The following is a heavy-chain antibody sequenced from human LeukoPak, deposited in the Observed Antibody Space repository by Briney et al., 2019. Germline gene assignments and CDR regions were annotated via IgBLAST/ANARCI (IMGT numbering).Heavy chain of an antibody. V-gene: IGHV1-69*13. Sequence: SVKVSCKASGYTFTSYGISWVRQAPGQGLEWMGGIIPIFGTANYAQKFQGRVTITADESTSTAYMELSSLRSEDTAVYYCASHLPYYDFWSGPPPYGMDVWGQGTTVTVSS. CDR1: GYTFTSYG. J-gene: IGHJ6*02. CDR2: IIPIFGTA. CDR3: ASHLPYYDFWSGPPPYGMDV. D-gene: IGHD3-3*01.